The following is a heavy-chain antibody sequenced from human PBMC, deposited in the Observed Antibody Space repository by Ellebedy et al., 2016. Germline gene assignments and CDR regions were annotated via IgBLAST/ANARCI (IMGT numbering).Heavy chain of an antibody. V-gene: IGHV1-18*01. CDR3: ATGPYYYDSSGYYEGIF. CDR2: VSAYNANR. D-gene: IGHD3-22*01. J-gene: IGHJ4*02. Sequence: ASVKVSCKGSDSTFSSYGITWVRQAPGQGPEWMGWVSAYNANRKYAQKVQGRVDMTEDTSTDTAYMELSSLRSGDTAVYYCATGPYYYDSSGYYEGIFWGQGTLVTVSS. CDR1: DSTFSSYG.